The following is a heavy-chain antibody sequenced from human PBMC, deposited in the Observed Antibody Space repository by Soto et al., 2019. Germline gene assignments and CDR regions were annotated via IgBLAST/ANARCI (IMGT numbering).Heavy chain of an antibody. Sequence: PGESLKISCSGSGYIFANYWIGWVRQMPGKGLEWMGIIYSGDSDTRYSPSFRGQVTISVDTSISTAYLQWSSLKASDTAIYYCARRTGKSLKEQQLDYWGPGTLVTVS. D-gene: IGHD6-13*01. CDR3: ARRTGKSLKEQQLDY. V-gene: IGHV5-51*01. J-gene: IGHJ4*01. CDR2: IYSGDSDT. CDR1: GYIFANYW.